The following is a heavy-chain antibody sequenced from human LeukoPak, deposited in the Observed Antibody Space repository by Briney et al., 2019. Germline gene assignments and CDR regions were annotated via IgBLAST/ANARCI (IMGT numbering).Heavy chain of an antibody. CDR3: AKRMESSGYYSYYYYYYGMDV. D-gene: IGHD3-22*01. J-gene: IGHJ6*02. CDR1: GFTFSSYA. V-gene: IGHV3-23*01. Sequence: GGSLRLSCTASGFTFSSYAMSWVRQAPGKGLEWVSAISGSGGSTYYADSVKGRFTISRDNSENTLYLQMNSLRAEDTAVYYCAKRMESSGYYSYYYYYYGMDVWGQGTTVTVSS. CDR2: ISGSGGST.